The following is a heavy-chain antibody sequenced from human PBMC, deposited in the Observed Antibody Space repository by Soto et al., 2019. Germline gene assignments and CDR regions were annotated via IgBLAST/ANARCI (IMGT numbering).Heavy chain of an antibody. Sequence: QVQLVQSGTEVKKPGASVKVSCKASGYTFTSYAISWVRQAPGQGLEWMGWINPYNGNTNYAQKRQGRVTMTTDTSTSTAYRELRSLSSDDTAVYYCARDTAMALPDAWGQGTLVTVSS. CDR3: ARDTAMALPDA. D-gene: IGHD5-18*01. V-gene: IGHV1-18*01. CDR2: INPYNGNT. CDR1: GYTFTSYA. J-gene: IGHJ4*02.